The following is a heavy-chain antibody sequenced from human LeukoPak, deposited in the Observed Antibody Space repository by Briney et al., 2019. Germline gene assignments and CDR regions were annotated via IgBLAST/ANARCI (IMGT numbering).Heavy chain of an antibody. CDR3: ARVFGGFYMDV. J-gene: IGHJ6*03. V-gene: IGHV4-4*07. CDR1: DDSIKRYS. Sequence: PSETQSLTCSVSDDSIKRYSWSWIRLLAGGRVEWIGLIYMSGDPNYNPSLKSRLDISVETSKDQVSLKLSSVTAADTAIYYCARVFGGFYMDVWGKGTTVIVSS. D-gene: IGHD2-15*01. CDR2: IYMSGDP.